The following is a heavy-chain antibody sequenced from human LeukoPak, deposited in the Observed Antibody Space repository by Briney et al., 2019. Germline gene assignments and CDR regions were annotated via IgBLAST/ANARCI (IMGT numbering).Heavy chain of an antibody. CDR3: AKTPDCSGGSCYAVGWFDP. CDR1: GGSISSGTYY. V-gene: IGHV4-31*03. CDR2: IYYSGST. Sequence: SETLSLTCTVSGGSISSGTYYWSWIRQHPGKGLEWIGYIYYSGSTYYNPSLKSRVTISIDTSKNQFSLKLSSVTAADTAVYYCAKTPDCSGGSCYAVGWFDPWGQGTLVTVSS. D-gene: IGHD2-15*01. J-gene: IGHJ5*02.